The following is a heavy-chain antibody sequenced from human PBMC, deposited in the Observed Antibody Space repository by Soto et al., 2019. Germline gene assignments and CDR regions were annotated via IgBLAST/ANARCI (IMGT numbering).Heavy chain of an antibody. V-gene: IGHV1-3*01. J-gene: IGHJ4*02. Sequence: ASVNVSCKACGHGLASLASFCVRQAPRKRLELMGWINAGNGNTKYSQKFQDRVTISRDTSASTVYMELRSLRSEDTAVYYCTREGQFYDSSGFYYSFDSWGQGTRVTV. CDR1: GHGLASLA. D-gene: IGHD3-22*01. CDR3: TREGQFYDSSGFYYSFDS. CDR2: INAGNGNT.